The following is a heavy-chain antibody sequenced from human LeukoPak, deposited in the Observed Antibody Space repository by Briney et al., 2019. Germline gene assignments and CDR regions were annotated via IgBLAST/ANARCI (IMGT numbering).Heavy chain of an antibody. J-gene: IGHJ3*02. CDR3: ARTRVGAFDI. Sequence: GGSLRLSCAASGFTFSSYAMSWVRQAPGKGLEWVALISYDGSDKYYADSVKGRFTISRDNSKNTLYLQMNSLRAEDTAVYYCARTRVGAFDIWGQGTMVTVSS. CDR1: GFTFSSYA. V-gene: IGHV3-30*03. CDR2: ISYDGSDK.